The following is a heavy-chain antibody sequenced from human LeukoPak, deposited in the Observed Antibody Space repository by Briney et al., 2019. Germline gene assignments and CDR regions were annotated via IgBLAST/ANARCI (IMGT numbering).Heavy chain of an antibody. CDR1: GFTFDDYA. D-gene: IGHD6-6*01. Sequence: GGSLRLSCAASGFTFDDYAMHWVRQAPGKGLEWVSGISWNSGSIGYADSVKGRFTISRDNAKNSLYLQMNSLRAEDMALYYCAKGDSSSSLGFIDYWGQGTLVTVSS. J-gene: IGHJ4*02. CDR2: ISWNSGSI. CDR3: AKGDSSSSLGFIDY. V-gene: IGHV3-9*03.